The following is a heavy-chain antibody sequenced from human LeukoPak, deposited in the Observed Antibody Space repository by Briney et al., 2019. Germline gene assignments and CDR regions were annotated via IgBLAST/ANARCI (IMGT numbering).Heavy chain of an antibody. CDR1: GGFLSSSRYY. CDR3: VKSGGYGLIDY. D-gene: IGHD6-19*01. V-gene: IGHV4-39*01. J-gene: IGHJ4*02. Sequence: SETLSLTCTVSGGFLSSSRYYWGWIRQPPVKGLEWIGTISYSGSTYYNPSLKSRVTISVDMSTNQFSLKLSSVTAADTAMYYCVKSGGYGLIDYWGQGTLVTVSS. CDR2: ISYSGST.